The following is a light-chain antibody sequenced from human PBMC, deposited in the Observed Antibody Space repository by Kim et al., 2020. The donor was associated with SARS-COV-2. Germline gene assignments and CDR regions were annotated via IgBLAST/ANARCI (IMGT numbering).Light chain of an antibody. CDR3: QQSYRTPLT. CDR2: AAS. J-gene: IGKJ4*01. CDR1: QSISSY. V-gene: IGKV1-39*01. Sequence: DIQMTQSPSSLSASVGDRVTITCRASQSISSYLNWYQQKPGKAPKLLIHAASSLQSGVPSRFSGSGSGTDFTLTISSLQPEDFAAYYCQQSYRTPLTFGGGTKVDIK.